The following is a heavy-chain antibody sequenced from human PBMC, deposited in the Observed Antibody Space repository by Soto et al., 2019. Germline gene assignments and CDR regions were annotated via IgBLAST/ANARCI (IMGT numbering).Heavy chain of an antibody. CDR2: IIPILGIA. CDR1: GGTFSSYT. D-gene: IGHD5-12*01. Sequence: QVQLVQSGAEVKKPGSSVKVSCKASGGTFSSYTISWVRQAPGQGLEWMGRIIPILGIANYAQKFQGRVTITADKSMSTAYMELSSLRSEDTAVYYCARDRRDGYNTGDYWGQGTLVTVSS. J-gene: IGHJ4*02. V-gene: IGHV1-69*08. CDR3: ARDRRDGYNTGDY.